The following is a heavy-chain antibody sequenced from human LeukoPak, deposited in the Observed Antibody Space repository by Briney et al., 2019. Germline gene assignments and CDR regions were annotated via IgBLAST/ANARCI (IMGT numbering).Heavy chain of an antibody. CDR1: GYTFTSYD. CDR2: MNPNSGNT. D-gene: IGHD6-19*01. CDR3: ARAGLYYYYMDV. J-gene: IGHJ6*03. V-gene: IGHV1-8*01. Sequence: ASVKVSCKASGYTFTSYDINWVRQAPGQGLEWMGWMNPNSGNTGYAQKFQGRVTMTRNTSISTAYMELSSLRSEDTAVYYCARAGLYYYYMDVWGKGTTVTASS.